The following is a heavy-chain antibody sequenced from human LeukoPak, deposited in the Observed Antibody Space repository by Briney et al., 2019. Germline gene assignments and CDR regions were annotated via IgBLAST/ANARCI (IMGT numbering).Heavy chain of an antibody. Sequence: EGSLTLSCAASGFTFSSYGMHWLRQAPGKGLEWVAFIRYDGSNKYYADSVKGRFTISRDNSKNTLYLQMNSLRAEDTAVYYCGSGYNWFDPWGQGTLVTVSS. CDR3: GSGYNWFDP. CDR1: GFTFSSYG. V-gene: IGHV3-30*02. J-gene: IGHJ5*02. D-gene: IGHD5-12*01. CDR2: IRYDGSNK.